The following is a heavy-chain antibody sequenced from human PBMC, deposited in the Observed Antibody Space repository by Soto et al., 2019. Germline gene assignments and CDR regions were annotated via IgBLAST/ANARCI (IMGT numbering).Heavy chain of an antibody. D-gene: IGHD5-12*01. J-gene: IGHJ4*02. CDR2: IHYSGST. CDR1: GDSINNYY. Sequence: QVQLQESGPGLVKPSETLSLTCTVSGDSINNYYWSWIRQSPGKGLQWIGYIHYSGSTNYNPSLKSRVTISKDTSKNLFTPNLRSVTAADSAVYYCAGGGEGDGYKLWGQGTLVTVSS. V-gene: IGHV4-59*01. CDR3: AGGGEGDGYKL.